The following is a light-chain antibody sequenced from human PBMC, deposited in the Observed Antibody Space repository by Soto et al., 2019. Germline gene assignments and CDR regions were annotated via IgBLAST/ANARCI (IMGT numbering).Light chain of an antibody. CDR3: QQYNNWPRT. Sequence: IVLTQSPGTLSLSPGERATLSCRASENVRTFVDWYQQKPGQAPRLLIYGASNRATGIPARFSGSGSGTEFTLTISSLQSEDFAVYYCQQYNNWPRTFGQGTKV. V-gene: IGKV3-15*01. CDR2: GAS. J-gene: IGKJ1*01. CDR1: ENVRTF.